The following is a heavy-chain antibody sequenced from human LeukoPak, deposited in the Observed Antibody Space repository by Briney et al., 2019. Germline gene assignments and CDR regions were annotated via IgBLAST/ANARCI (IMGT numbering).Heavy chain of an antibody. D-gene: IGHD4-23*01. V-gene: IGHV3-30*02. CDR1: GFTFSSYG. J-gene: IGHJ4*02. Sequence: GGSLRLSCAASGFTFSSYGMHWVRQAPGKWLEWVAVIRYDGSNKYYADSVKGRFTISRDNSKNTLYLQMNSLRAEDTAVYYCAKDLTTMVTHLTFDYWGQGTLVTVSS. CDR3: AKDLTTMVTHLTFDY. CDR2: IRYDGSNK.